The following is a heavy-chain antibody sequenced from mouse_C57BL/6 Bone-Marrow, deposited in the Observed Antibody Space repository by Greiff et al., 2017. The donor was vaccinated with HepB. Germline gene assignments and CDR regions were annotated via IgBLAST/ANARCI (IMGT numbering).Heavy chain of an antibody. CDR2: IDPENGDT. D-gene: IGHD1-1*01. J-gene: IGHJ2*01. V-gene: IGHV14-4*01. CDR3: TWDYYYGSSLDF. CDR1: GYNFKDDY. Sequence: VQLQQSGAELVRPGASVKMSCKASGYNFKDDYMNWVKQRPEQGLEWIGCIDPENGDTEYASKFKGKATITADTSSNTAYLQLSSLTSEDTAVYYCTWDYYYGSSLDFWGQGTTLTVSS.